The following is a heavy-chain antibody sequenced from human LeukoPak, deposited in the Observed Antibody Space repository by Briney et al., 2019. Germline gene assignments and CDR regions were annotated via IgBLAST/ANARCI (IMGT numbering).Heavy chain of an antibody. CDR1: GGSFSGYY. D-gene: IGHD6-6*01. J-gene: IGHJ5*02. CDR2: INHSGST. V-gene: IGHV4-34*01. Sequence: SETLSLTCAVYGGSFSGYYWSWIRQPPGKGLEWIGEINHSGSTNYNPSLKSRVTISVDTSKNQFSLKLSSVTAADTAVYYCARGRARYSGSSGSGRNNWFDPWGQGTLVTVSS. CDR3: ARGRARYSGSSGSGRNNWFDP.